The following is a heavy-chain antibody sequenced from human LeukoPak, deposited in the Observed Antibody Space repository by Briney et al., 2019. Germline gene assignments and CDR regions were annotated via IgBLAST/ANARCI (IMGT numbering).Heavy chain of an antibody. CDR1: GGSISSYY. J-gene: IGHJ2*01. V-gene: IGHV4-59*01. Sequence: SETLSLTCTVSGGSISSYYWSWIRQPPGKGLEWIGYIYYSGSTNYNPSLKSRVTISVDTSKNQFSLKLSSVTAADTAVYYCARTPGDWYFDLWVRGTLVTVSS. CDR2: IYYSGST. CDR3: ARTPGDWYFDL. D-gene: IGHD7-27*01.